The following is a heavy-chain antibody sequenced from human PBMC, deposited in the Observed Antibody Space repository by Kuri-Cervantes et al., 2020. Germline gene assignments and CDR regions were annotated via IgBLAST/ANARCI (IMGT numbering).Heavy chain of an antibody. J-gene: IGHJ5*02. D-gene: IGHD2-15*01. CDR2: IWYDGSNK. CDR3: AKRPPGLIVVVVAATPQGWFDP. Sequence: GESLKISCAASGFTFSSYGMHWVRQAPGKGLEWVAVIWYDGSNKYYADSVKGRFTISRDNSKNTLYLQMNSLRAEDTAVYYCAKRPPGLIVVVVAATPQGWFDPWGQGTLVTVSS. V-gene: IGHV3-33*06. CDR1: GFTFSSYG.